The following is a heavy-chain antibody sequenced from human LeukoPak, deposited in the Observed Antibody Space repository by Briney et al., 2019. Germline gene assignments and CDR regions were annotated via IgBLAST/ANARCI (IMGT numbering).Heavy chain of an antibody. CDR3: ARAGGQLPDAFDI. D-gene: IGHD4-23*01. J-gene: IGHJ3*02. CDR1: GGTFSSYA. CDR2: IIPIFGTA. Sequence: SVKVSCKASGGTFSSYAISWVRQAPGQGLEWMGGIIPIFGTANYAQKFQGRVTITTDKSTSTAYMELSSLRSEDTAVYYCARAGGQLPDAFDIWGQGTVVTVSS. V-gene: IGHV1-69*05.